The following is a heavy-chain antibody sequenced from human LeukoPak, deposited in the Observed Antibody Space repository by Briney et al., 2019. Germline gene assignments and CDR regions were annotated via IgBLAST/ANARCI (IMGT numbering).Heavy chain of an antibody. Sequence: ASVKVSCKASGFTFTSSAVQWVRQAPGKGLEWMGGFDPEDGETIYAQKFQGRVTMTEDTSTDTAYMELSSLRSEDTAVYYCATGVWITRVDIRQVGARGFCDAFDIWGQGTMVTVPS. V-gene: IGHV1-24*01. J-gene: IGHJ3*02. CDR1: GFTFTSSA. D-gene: IGHD1-26*01. CDR2: FDPEDGET. CDR3: ATGVWITRVDIRQVGARGFCDAFDI.